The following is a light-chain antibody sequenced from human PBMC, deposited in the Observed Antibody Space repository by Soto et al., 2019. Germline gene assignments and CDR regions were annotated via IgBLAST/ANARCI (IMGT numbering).Light chain of an antibody. Sequence: QSALTQPASVSGSPGQSITISCTGTTSDVGGYHYVSWYQQHPGKVPKLVIYEVTHRPSGVSHRFSGSKSGNTASLTISGLLAEDEADYYCSSYTTSNTLVFGGGTKVTVL. J-gene: IGLJ2*01. CDR1: TSDVGGYHY. CDR3: SSYTTSNTLV. V-gene: IGLV2-14*01. CDR2: EVT.